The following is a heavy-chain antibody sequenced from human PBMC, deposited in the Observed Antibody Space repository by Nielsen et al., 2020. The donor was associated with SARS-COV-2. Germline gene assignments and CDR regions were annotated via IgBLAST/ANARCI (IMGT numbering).Heavy chain of an antibody. Sequence: AGSLTLSCAASGITFNTYAMNWVRQAPGKGLGWVAYISASSANIHYAASVNGRFTVSRDNAMNSLYLQMNNLRDEDTAVYYCASDPSYASSWLHYFDFWGQGTLVTVSS. CDR3: ASDPSYASSWLHYFDF. J-gene: IGHJ4*02. CDR1: GITFNTYA. CDR2: ISASSANI. D-gene: IGHD5-12*01. V-gene: IGHV3-48*02.